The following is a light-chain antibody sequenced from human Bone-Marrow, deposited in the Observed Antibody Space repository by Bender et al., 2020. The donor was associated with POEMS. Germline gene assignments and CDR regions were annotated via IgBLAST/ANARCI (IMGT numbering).Light chain of an antibody. Sequence: QSALTQPASVSGSPGQSITISCTGTSSDVGKFILVSWYQQHPGKAPKLIIYEGNERPSGVSNRFSGSKSGNTASLTISGLQPEDEADYHCTSYTSGDRLIFGGGTKLTVL. CDR3: TSYTSGDRLI. CDR1: SSDVGKFIL. CDR2: EGN. J-gene: IGLJ2*01. V-gene: IGLV2-14*02.